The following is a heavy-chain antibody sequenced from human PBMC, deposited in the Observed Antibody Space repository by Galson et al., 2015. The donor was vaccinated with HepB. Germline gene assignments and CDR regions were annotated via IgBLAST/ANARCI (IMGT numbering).Heavy chain of an antibody. V-gene: IGHV3-73*01. CDR1: GFTFSGSA. CDR3: TSKAGYSSSLGY. CDR2: IRSKANSYAT. D-gene: IGHD6-13*01. Sequence: LRLSCAAFGFTFSGSAMHWVRQASGKGLEWVGRIRSKANSYATAYAASVKGRFTISRDDSKNTAYLQMNSLKTEDTAVYYCTSKAGYSSSLGYWGQGTLVTVSS. J-gene: IGHJ4*02.